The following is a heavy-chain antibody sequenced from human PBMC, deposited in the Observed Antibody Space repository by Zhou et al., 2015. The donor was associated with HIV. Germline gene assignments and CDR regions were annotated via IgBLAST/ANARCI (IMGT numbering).Heavy chain of an antibody. CDR2: INTNTGNP. CDR1: GYSFNSYG. J-gene: IGHJ3*02. Sequence: QVQLVQSGAEVKKPGASVKVSCEASGYSFNSYGITWVRQAPGQGLEWLGWINTNTGNPTYAQGFTGRFVFSLDTSVSTAYLQICSLKAEDTAVYYCASAKQQLVRPDSSVTLSAFDIWGQGTMVTVSS. CDR3: ASAKQQLVRPDSSVTLSAFDI. D-gene: IGHD6-13*01. V-gene: IGHV7-4-1*01.